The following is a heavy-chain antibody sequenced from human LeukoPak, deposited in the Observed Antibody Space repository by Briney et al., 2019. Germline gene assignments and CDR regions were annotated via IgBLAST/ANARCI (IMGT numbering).Heavy chain of an antibody. CDR2: INHSGST. Sequence: PSETLSLTCAVYGGSFSGYYWSWIRQPPGKGLEWIGEINHSGSTNYNPSLKSRVTISVDTSKNQFSLKLSSVTAADTAVYYCARGSYYYGSGSYSPSLYYYYGMVVWGQGTTVTVSS. J-gene: IGHJ6*02. V-gene: IGHV4-34*01. D-gene: IGHD3-10*01. CDR1: GGSFSGYY. CDR3: ARGSYYYGSGSYSPSLYYYYGMVV.